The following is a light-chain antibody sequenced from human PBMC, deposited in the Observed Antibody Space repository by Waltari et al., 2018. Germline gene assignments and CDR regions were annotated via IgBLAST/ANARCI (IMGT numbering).Light chain of an antibody. CDR3: SAYAGNDLVI. CDR2: EVS. Sequence: QSALTQPASVSGSPGQSITIPCTGTRSDVGRYNYVCWSQQHPGKPPKLMIYEVSNRPSGLSDRFSGSKSGNTASLTISELQAEDEADYYCSAYAGNDLVIFGGGTKLTVL. CDR1: RSDVGRYNY. V-gene: IGLV2-14*01. J-gene: IGLJ2*01.